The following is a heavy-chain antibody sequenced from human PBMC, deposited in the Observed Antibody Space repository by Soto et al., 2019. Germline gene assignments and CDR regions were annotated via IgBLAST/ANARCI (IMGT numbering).Heavy chain of an antibody. Sequence: GGSLRLSCAASGFTFSSYAMHWVRQAPGKGLEYVSAISSNGGSTYYADSVKGRFTTSRDNSKNTLYLQMGSLRAEDMAVYYCARGELEFVYGMDVWGQGTTVTVSS. D-gene: IGHD1-1*01. CDR1: GFTFSSYA. CDR2: ISSNGGST. CDR3: ARGELEFVYGMDV. V-gene: IGHV3-64*02. J-gene: IGHJ6*02.